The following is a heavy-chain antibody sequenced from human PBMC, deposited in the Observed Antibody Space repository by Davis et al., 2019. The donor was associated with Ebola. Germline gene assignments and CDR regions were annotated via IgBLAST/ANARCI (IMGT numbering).Heavy chain of an antibody. J-gene: IGHJ4*02. D-gene: IGHD1-26*01. CDR2: ISSGSGTI. CDR1: GFTFSSHT. V-gene: IGHV3-48*01. CDR3: AKVGWELTHLDY. Sequence: GESLKISCAASGFTFSSHTMAWVRQAPGKGLKYVSYISSGSGTIYYADSVRGRFTISRDNSKNTLYLQMNSLRAEDTAVYYCAKVGWELTHLDYWGQGTLVTVSS.